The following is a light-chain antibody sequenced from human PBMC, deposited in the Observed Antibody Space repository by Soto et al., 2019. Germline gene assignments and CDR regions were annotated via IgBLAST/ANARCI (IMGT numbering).Light chain of an antibody. CDR2: AAS. CDR1: QSVSSSH. Sequence: IVLTQSPGTRSLSPGERATLSWRASQSVSSSHLAWYQHKHGQAPRLIIYAASSRATGSPDRFSGGVSGTDGTITIDSLKSEDGSVYYCQQCNDWPPAFGGGTKVDIK. CDR3: QQCNDWPPA. V-gene: IGKV3-20*01. J-gene: IGKJ4*01.